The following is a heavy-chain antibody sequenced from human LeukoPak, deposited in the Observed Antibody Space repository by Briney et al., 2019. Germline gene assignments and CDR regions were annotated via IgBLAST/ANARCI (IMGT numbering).Heavy chain of an antibody. D-gene: IGHD6-13*01. CDR3: ARGEDSSSRWGKDVFDI. J-gene: IGHJ3*02. CDR1: GGSFGTYC. CDR2: TIPLFGTA. V-gene: IGHV1-69*06. Sequence: SVKVSCKASGGSFGTYCLSWVRQAPGQGLEWMGGTIPLFGTANYAPDFQGRVTMTADKVLNVAYLELTSLRSEDTAVYYCARGEDSSSRWGKDVFDIWGLGTMVIVSS.